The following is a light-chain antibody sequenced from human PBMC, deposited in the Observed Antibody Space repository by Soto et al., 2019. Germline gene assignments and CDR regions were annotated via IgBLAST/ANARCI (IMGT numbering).Light chain of an antibody. J-gene: IGLJ1*01. CDR3: AAWDEALNRQV. Sequence: QSALTQPPSASGTPGQRVTISCSGRSSNIGSSTVHWFQQLPGTAPKLLIHRSDQRPSGVPDRFSGSKSGTSASLAISGLQSEDEADYYCAAWDEALNRQVFGTGTRSPS. CDR1: SSNIGSST. CDR2: RSD. V-gene: IGLV1-44*01.